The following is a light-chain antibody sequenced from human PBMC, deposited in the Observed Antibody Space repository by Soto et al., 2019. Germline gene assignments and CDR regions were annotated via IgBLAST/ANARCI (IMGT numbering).Light chain of an antibody. J-gene: IGKJ1*01. V-gene: IGKV3-20*01. CDR2: AAS. CDR1: QSVSSSY. Sequence: TQSPSTLSASVGDTVTATCRASQSVSSSYLAWYQQKPGQAPRLLIYAASSWATGIPDRFSGSGSGKDFTLTISRLEPEDFAVYYCQQYGDSPWTFGQGTKVDIK. CDR3: QQYGDSPWT.